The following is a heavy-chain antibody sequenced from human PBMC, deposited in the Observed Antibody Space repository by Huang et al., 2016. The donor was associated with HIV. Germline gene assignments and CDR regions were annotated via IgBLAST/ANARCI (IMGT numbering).Heavy chain of an antibody. J-gene: IGHJ4*02. CDR2: IYYSGSP. D-gene: IGHD3-22*01. Sequence: QLPLQESGPGLVKPSDTLSLNFPISGGSIKSRNSYWGGVRPAPGKGLGWIGDIYYSGSPYYNPSLRSRVSLSGDTSKNQVTLKVNAVIAADTAVYYCARRQGSGYYFYFDYWGRGIPVTVSA. CDR3: ARRQGSGYYFYFDY. V-gene: IGHV4-39*01. CDR1: GGSIKSRNSY.